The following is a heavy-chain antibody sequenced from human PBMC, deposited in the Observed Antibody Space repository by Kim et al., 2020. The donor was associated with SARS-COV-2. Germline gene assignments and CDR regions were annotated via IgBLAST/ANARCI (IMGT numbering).Heavy chain of an antibody. V-gene: IGHV4-34*01. D-gene: IGHD3-22*01. J-gene: IGHJ6*03. Sequence: SETLSLTCAVYGGSFSGYYWSWIRQPPGKGLEWIGEINHSGSTNYNPSLKSRVTISVDTSKNQFSLKLSSVTAADTAVYYCARGQSGITMVVVVKAYYYYYVDVWGKGTAVTVSS. CDR2: INHSGST. CDR1: GGSFSGYY. CDR3: ARGQSGITMVVVVKAYYYYYVDV.